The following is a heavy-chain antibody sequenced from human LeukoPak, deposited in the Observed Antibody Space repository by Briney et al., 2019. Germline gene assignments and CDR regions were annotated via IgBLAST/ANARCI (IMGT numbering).Heavy chain of an antibody. CDR2: ISSSSTYM. V-gene: IGHV3-21*01. D-gene: IGHD5-18*01. CDR3: ARDDSFGFDYYYYLDA. CDR1: GFSFSSHS. Sequence: GGSLRLSCAASGFSFSSHSMNWVRQAPGKGLEWISSISSSSTYMYFADSVQGRFTISRDNAKNSLYLQMNSLRDEDTAVHYCARDDSFGFDYYYYLDAWGKGTTVTVSS. J-gene: IGHJ6*03.